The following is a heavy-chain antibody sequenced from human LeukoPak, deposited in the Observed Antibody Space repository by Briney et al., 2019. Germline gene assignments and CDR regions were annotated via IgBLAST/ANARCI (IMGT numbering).Heavy chain of an antibody. Sequence: GGSLRLSCAASGFTFSSYGMHWVRQAPGKGLEWVALIAYDGSQKTYADSVTGRFTISRDNSKNTVYLQMNGLRAEDTAVYYCANGFCGGNCYYFDYWGQGTLVAVSS. D-gene: IGHD2-21*02. V-gene: IGHV3-30*18. CDR2: IAYDGSQK. CDR1: GFTFSSYG. J-gene: IGHJ4*02. CDR3: ANGFCGGNCYYFDY.